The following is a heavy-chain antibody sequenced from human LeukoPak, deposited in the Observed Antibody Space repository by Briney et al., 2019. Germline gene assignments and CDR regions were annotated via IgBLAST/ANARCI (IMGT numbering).Heavy chain of an antibody. CDR1: GGTFSSYA. V-gene: IGHV1-69*13. CDR2: IIPILGTA. D-gene: IGHD6-13*01. J-gene: IGHJ6*03. CDR3: ANSVSSSWYTYYYYYYMDV. Sequence: SVKVSCKASGGTFSSYAISWVRQAPGQGLEWMGGIIPILGTANYAQKFQGRVTITADESTSTAYMELSSLRSEDTAVYYCANSVSSSWYTYYYYYYMDVWGKGTTVTVSS.